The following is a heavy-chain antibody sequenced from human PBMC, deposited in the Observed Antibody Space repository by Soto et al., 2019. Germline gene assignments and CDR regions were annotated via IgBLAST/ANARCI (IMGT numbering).Heavy chain of an antibody. CDR2: IYPSGST. Sequence: QVQLQESGPGLVKPSGTLSLTCAVSGGSISSSNWWSWVRQPPGKGLEWIAEIYPSGSTNYNPSLKSRVPMSVDKSKNQFSLRLSSVTAADTAVYYCARAAAGGYSGYEVFDYWGQGTLVTVSS. V-gene: IGHV4-4*02. CDR1: GGSISSSNW. J-gene: IGHJ4*02. CDR3: ARAAAGGYSGYEVFDY. D-gene: IGHD5-12*01.